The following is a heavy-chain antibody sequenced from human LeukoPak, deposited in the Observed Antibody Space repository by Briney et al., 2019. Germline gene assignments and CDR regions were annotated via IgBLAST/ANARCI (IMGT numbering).Heavy chain of an antibody. CDR2: ITSSSSTI. V-gene: IGHV3-48*01. Sequence: GGSLRLSCAASGFTFSSYSMNWVRQAPGKGLEWVSYITSSSSTIYYADSVKGRFTISRDNAKNSLYLQMNSPRAEETAVYYCARNPYGSGSYNFDYWGQGTLVTVSS. CDR1: GFTFSSYS. CDR3: ARNPYGSGSYNFDY. J-gene: IGHJ4*02. D-gene: IGHD3-10*01.